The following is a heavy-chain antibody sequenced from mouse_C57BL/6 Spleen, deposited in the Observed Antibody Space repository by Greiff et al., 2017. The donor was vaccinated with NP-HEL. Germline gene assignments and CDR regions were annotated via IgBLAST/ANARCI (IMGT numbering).Heavy chain of an antibody. Sequence: VQLQESGAELVRPGASVTLSCKASGYTFTDYEMHWVKQTPVHGLEWIGAIDPETGGTAYNQKFKGKAILTADKSSSTAYMELRSLTSEDSAVYYCTRSDGYVPYWGQGTSVTVSS. D-gene: IGHD2-3*01. CDR2: IDPETGGT. CDR1: GYTFTDYE. V-gene: IGHV1-15*01. J-gene: IGHJ4*01. CDR3: TRSDGYVPY.